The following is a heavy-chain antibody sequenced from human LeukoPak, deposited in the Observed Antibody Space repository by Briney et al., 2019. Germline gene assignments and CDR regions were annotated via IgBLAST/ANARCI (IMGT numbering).Heavy chain of an antibody. J-gene: IGHJ5*02. V-gene: IGHV4-59*01. D-gene: IGHD3-3*01. CDR2: IYSSGTS. CDR1: ARSLSSDY. Sequence: PSETLSLTCTVSARSLSSDYWSWLRQPPGKGLEYIGFIYSSGTSNFHTSLKSRVPMSVDTSKIQFSLKLSSVTAADTAVYYCARGMYDLQLGAWFDPWGQGALVTVSS. CDR3: ARGMYDLQLGAWFDP.